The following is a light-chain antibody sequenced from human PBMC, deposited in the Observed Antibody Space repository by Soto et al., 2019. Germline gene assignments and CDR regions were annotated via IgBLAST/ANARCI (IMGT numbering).Light chain of an antibody. Sequence: EIVLTQSPGTLSLSPGERATLSCRASQSVSSNYLAWYQQKPGQAPRLLIYGASSRATGIPDRFSGSGSGTDFTLTISRLAPEDSAVYYCQQYDSSPWTFGQGTKVEIK. J-gene: IGKJ1*01. CDR3: QQYDSSPWT. CDR1: QSVSSNY. V-gene: IGKV3-20*01. CDR2: GAS.